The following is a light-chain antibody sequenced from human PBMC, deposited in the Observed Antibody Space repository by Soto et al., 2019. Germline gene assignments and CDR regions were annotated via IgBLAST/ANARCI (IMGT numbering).Light chain of an antibody. CDR2: WAS. Sequence: DIVMTQSPDSLAVSLGERATINCKSSQSVLYSSNNKNYLAWYQQKPGQLPKLLIYWASTRESGVPDRFTGSGSGTDFTLTITGLQAEDVAVYYCHQYYSTPHSFGRGTKLEIK. CDR1: QSVLYSSNNKNY. V-gene: IGKV4-1*01. J-gene: IGKJ2*01. CDR3: HQYYSTPHS.